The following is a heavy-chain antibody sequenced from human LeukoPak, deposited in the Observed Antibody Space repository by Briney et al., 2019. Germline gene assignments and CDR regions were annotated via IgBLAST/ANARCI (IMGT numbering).Heavy chain of an antibody. V-gene: IGHV3-30-3*01. D-gene: IGHD3-22*01. Sequence: GGSLRLSCAASGFTFSSYAMHWVRQAPGKGLEWVAVISYDGSNKYYADSVKGRFTISRDNSKNTLYLQTNSLRAEDTAVYYCAKVDDYYDSSGYSRFGAFDIWGQGTMVTVSS. J-gene: IGHJ3*02. CDR3: AKVDDYYDSSGYSRFGAFDI. CDR2: ISYDGSNK. CDR1: GFTFSSYA.